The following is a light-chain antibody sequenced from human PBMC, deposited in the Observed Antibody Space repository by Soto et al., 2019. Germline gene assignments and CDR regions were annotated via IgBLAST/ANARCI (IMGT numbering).Light chain of an antibody. CDR3: AAWDVSLVV. CDR1: SSNIGTNT. CDR2: SDN. Sequence: QSVLTQPPSASGTPGQRVTISCSGSSSNIGTNTVIWYQQLPGAAPKLLFYSDNQRPSGVPDRFYGSKSGTSASLAISGLQSEDESDYYCAAWDVSLVVFGGGTKLTVL. V-gene: IGLV1-44*01. J-gene: IGLJ2*01.